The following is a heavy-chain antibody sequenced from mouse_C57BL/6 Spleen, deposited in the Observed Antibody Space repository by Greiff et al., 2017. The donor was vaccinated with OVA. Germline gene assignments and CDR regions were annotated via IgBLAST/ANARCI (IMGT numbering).Heavy chain of an antibody. Sequence: QVQLQQSGPGLVQPSQSLSITCTVSGFSLTSYGVHWVRQSPGKGLEWLGVIWRGGSTDYNAAFISRLSISKDNYKSQGFFKMNSRQADDTAIDYCASITAVVATRDFDVWGTGTTVTVSS. J-gene: IGHJ1*03. CDR1: GFSLTSYG. D-gene: IGHD1-1*01. CDR3: ASITAVVATRDFDV. V-gene: IGHV2-2*01. CDR2: IWRGGST.